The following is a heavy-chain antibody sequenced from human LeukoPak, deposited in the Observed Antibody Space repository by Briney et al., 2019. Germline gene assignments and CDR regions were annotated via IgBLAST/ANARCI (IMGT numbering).Heavy chain of an antibody. J-gene: IGHJ3*02. Sequence: GGSLRLSCAASGFTVSSNYMSWVRQAPGKGLEWMSVIYSGGNTYYADSVKGRLTISRDNSKNTLYLQMNSLRAEDTAVYYCARDREVYGLWHAFDIWGQGTMVTVSS. V-gene: IGHV3-53*01. CDR2: IYSGGNT. CDR3: ARDREVYGLWHAFDI. CDR1: GFTVSSNY. D-gene: IGHD3-10*01.